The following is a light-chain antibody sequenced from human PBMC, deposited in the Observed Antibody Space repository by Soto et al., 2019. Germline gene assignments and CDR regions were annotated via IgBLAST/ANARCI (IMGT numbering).Light chain of an antibody. Sequence: QSALTQPASVSGSPGQSITISCTGTSSDVGAYNYVSWYQQHPVKAPKLMIYDVSSRPSGISNRFSGSKSGNTASQTISGVQAEDEADYYCSSYASSSTVIFGGGTKLTVL. CDR1: SSDVGAYNY. CDR3: SSYASSSTVI. V-gene: IGLV2-14*01. CDR2: DVS. J-gene: IGLJ2*01.